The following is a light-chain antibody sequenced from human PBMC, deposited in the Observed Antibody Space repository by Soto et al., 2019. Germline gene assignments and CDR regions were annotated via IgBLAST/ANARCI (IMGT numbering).Light chain of an antibody. Sequence: QSVLTQPPSASGSPGQSVTISCTGTSSDVGGYNYVSWYQQHPGKAPKLMIYEVNKRPSGVPDRFSGYKSVNTASLTVSGLQAEDEADYYCSSYAGSNTFVFGTGTKLTVL. CDR3: SSYAGSNTFV. CDR1: SSDVGGYNY. CDR2: EVN. V-gene: IGLV2-8*01. J-gene: IGLJ1*01.